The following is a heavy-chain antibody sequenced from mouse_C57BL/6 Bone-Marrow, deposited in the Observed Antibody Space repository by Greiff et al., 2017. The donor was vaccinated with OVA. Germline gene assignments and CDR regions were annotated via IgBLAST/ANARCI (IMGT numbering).Heavy chain of an antibody. V-gene: IGHV5-6*01. CDR2: ISSGGSYT. D-gene: IGHD2-4*01. CDR3: ARHDYPLAY. CDR1: GFTFSSYG. J-gene: IGHJ3*01. Sequence: VQLKESGGDLVKPGGSLKLSCAASGFTFSSYGMSWVRQTPDKRLEWVATISSGGSYTYYPDSVKGRFTISRDNAKNTLYLQMSSLKSEDTAMYYCARHDYPLAYWGQGTLVTVSA.